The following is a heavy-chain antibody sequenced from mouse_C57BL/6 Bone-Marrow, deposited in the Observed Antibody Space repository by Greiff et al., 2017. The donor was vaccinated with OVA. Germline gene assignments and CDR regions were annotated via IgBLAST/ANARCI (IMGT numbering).Heavy chain of an antibody. Sequence: EVQLQQSGAELVRPGASVKLSCTASGFNIKDDYMHWVKQRPEQGLEWIGWIDPENGDTEYASKFQGKATITADPSSNTAYLQLSSLTSEDTAVYYCTTYAHYYGSPFDYWGQGTTLTVSS. CDR2: IDPENGDT. V-gene: IGHV14-4*01. D-gene: IGHD1-1*01. CDR1: GFNIKDDY. J-gene: IGHJ2*01. CDR3: TTYAHYYGSPFDY.